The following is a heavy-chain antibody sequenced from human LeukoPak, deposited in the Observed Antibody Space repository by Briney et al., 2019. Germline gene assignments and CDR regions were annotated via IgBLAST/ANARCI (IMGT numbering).Heavy chain of an antibody. J-gene: IGHJ4*02. V-gene: IGHV1-18*01. CDR3: ARSWGQQLSYSDY. D-gene: IGHD3-16*01. CDR2: ISAYSGDT. CDR1: GYTFTSYG. Sequence: GASVKVSCKASGYTFTSYGISWVRQAPGQGLEWMGWISAYSGDTNYAQKFQGRATVTTDTSTSTAYMELGSLTSDDSAVYYCARSWGQQLSYSDYWGQGTLVTVSS.